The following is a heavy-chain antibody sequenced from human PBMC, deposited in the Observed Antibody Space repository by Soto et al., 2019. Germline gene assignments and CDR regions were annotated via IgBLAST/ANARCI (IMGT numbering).Heavy chain of an antibody. Sequence: SETLSLTRAVSRYSISTGFNWPWIRQPPGMGLGWIGSIYGSGSTDYNLSLKSRVTISSDASKNQISLKLISVTAADTALYYCSRYGGTGFYQLESGGQGTLVTVSS. CDR3: SRYGGTGFYQLES. J-gene: IGHJ4*02. D-gene: IGHD2-2*01. V-gene: IGHV4-38-2*01. CDR1: RYSISTGFN. CDR2: IYGSGST.